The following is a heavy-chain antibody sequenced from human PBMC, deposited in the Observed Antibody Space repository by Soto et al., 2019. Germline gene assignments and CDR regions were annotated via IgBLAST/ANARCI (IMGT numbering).Heavy chain of an antibody. Sequence: SETLSLSCAVYGGSFSGYYWSWIRQPPGKGLEWIGEINHSGSTNYNPSLKSRVTISVDTSKNQFSLKLSSVTAADTAVYYCARGSRAAAANSRGNWFDPWGQGTLVTVSS. V-gene: IGHV4-34*01. D-gene: IGHD6-13*01. CDR3: ARGSRAAAANSRGNWFDP. CDR2: INHSGST. J-gene: IGHJ5*02. CDR1: GGSFSGYY.